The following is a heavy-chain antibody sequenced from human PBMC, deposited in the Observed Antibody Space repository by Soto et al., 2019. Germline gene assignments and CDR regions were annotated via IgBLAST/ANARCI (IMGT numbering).Heavy chain of an antibody. V-gene: IGHV4-31*03. Sequence: QVQLQESGPGLVKPSQTLSLTCTVSGGSISSGGYYWSWIRQHPGKGLEWIGYIYYSGSTYYNPSLKSRVTISVDTSKNQFSLKLSSVAAADTAVYYCARGLVRIRSPWDGMDVWGQGTTVTVSS. CDR1: GGSISSGGYY. CDR3: ARGLVRIRSPWDGMDV. J-gene: IGHJ6*02. D-gene: IGHD2-15*01. CDR2: IYYSGST.